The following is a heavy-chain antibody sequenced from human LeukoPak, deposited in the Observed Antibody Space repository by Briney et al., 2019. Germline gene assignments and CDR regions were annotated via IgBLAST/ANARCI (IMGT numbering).Heavy chain of an antibody. CDR2: ISSSTSTI. Sequence: GGSLRLSCVASGLTFSSYSMNWVRQAPGKGLEWISYISSSTSTIYYADSVKGRFTISRDNAKNSLYLQLNSLRADDTAVYSCAIGKVHDFWSGYLSCFDPWGQGTLVTVPS. J-gene: IGHJ5*02. CDR3: AIGKVHDFWSGYLSCFDP. D-gene: IGHD3-3*01. CDR1: GLTFSSYS. V-gene: IGHV3-48*04.